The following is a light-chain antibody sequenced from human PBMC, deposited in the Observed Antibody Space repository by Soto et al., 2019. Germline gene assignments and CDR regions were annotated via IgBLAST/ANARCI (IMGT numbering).Light chain of an antibody. CDR3: QHDNNYPWT. J-gene: IGKJ1*01. V-gene: IGKV1-5*03. Sequence: DIQITQSPSTPSASVRDIVTITCRATQNAFNWLAWYQQTPVKAPKLLIYKSSTSESGVPSRFSGSGSVTEFTLTNTSLQPDDGAMYDCQHDNNYPWTVGKGTKVEI. CDR1: QNAFNW. CDR2: KSS.